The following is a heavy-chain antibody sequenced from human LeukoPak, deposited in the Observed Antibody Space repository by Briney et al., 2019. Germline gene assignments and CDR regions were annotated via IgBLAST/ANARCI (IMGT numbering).Heavy chain of an antibody. CDR3: ARHASHGDYAHWYFDL. Sequence: SETLSLTCTFSGGSISSSSYYWGWIRQPPGKGLEWIGNIYYTGSAYYNPSLKSQVTISVDTSKNQFSLKLSSVTAADTAVYYCARHASHGDYAHWYFDLWGRGTLVSVSS. CDR2: IYYTGSA. J-gene: IGHJ2*01. V-gene: IGHV4-39*01. CDR1: GGSISSSSYY. D-gene: IGHD4-17*01.